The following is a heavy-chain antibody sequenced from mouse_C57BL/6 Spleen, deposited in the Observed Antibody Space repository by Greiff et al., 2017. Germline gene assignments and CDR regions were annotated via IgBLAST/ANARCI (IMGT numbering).Heavy chain of an antibody. V-gene: IGHV2-4*01. D-gene: IGHD2-4*01. Sequence: QVQLQQSGPGLVQPSQSLSITCTVSGFSLTSYGVHWVRQPPGKGLEWLGVIWSGGSTDYNAAFISRLSISKDNSKSQVFFKMNSLQADDTDIYYCAKKGDYDGGAMDYWGQGTSVTVSS. J-gene: IGHJ4*01. CDR2: IWSGGST. CDR3: AKKGDYDGGAMDY. CDR1: GFSLTSYG.